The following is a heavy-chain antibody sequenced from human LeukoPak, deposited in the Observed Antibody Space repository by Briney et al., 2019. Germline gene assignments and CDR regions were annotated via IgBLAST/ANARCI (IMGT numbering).Heavy chain of an antibody. V-gene: IGHV4-4*07. CDR1: GGSISSYY. CDR2: IYTSGST. J-gene: IGHJ4*02. D-gene: IGHD6-13*01. Sequence: PSETLSLTCTVSGGSISSYYWSWIRQPAGKGLEWIGRIYTSGSTNYNPSLKSRVTMSVDTSKNQFPLKLSSVTAADTAVYYCARGLAAGNSYYFDYWGQGTLVTVSS. CDR3: ARGLAAGNSYYFDY.